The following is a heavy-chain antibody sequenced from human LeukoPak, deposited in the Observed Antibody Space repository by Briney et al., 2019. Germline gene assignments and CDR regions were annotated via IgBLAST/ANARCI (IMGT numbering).Heavy chain of an antibody. J-gene: IGHJ6*03. CDR1: GYSISSGYY. D-gene: IGHD2-15*01. Sequence: PSETLSLTCTVSGYSISSGYYWSWIRQPPGKGLEWIGYIYYSGSTNYNPSLKSRVTISVDTSKNQFSLKLSSVTAADTAVYYCARSVEGYCSGGNCYYYSYYMDVWGKGTTVTVSS. CDR2: IYYSGST. V-gene: IGHV4-61*01. CDR3: ARSVEGYCSGGNCYYYSYYMDV.